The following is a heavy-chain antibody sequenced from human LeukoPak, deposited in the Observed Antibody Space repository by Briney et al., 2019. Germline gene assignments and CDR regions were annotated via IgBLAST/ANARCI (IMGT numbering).Heavy chain of an antibody. D-gene: IGHD1/OR15-1a*01. J-gene: IGHJ4*02. CDR1: GGTFSSYA. CDR3: ARSLGNIPYYFDY. V-gene: IGHV1-69*06. CDR2: IIPIFGTA. Sequence: ASVKVSCKASGGTFSSYAIGWVRQAPGQGLEWMGGIIPIFGTANYAQKFQGRVTITADKSTSTAYMELSSLRSEDTAVYYCARSLGNIPYYFDYWGQGTLVTVSS.